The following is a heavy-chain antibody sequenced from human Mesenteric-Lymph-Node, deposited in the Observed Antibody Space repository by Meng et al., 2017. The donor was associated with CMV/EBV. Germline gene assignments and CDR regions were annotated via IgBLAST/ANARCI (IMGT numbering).Heavy chain of an antibody. CDR2: INSDGSKT. CDR1: GFTFSSSC. Sequence: GGSLRLSCAASGFTFSSSCVHWVRQAPGKGLVWVSRINSDGSKTTYADSVRGRFTISRDNAKNTLYLQMNSLRAEDTAVYYCAKGCSTSCSDYGMDVWGQGTTVTVSS. V-gene: IGHV3-74*01. J-gene: IGHJ6*02. CDR3: AKGCSTSCSDYGMDV. D-gene: IGHD2-2*01.